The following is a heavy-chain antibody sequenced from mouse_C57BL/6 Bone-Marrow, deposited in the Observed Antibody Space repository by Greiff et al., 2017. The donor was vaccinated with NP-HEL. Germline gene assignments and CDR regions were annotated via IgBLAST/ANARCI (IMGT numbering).Heavy chain of an antibody. Sequence: VQLQQSGAELARPGASVKLSCKASGYTFTSYGISWVKQRPGQGLEWIGEIYPRSGNTYYNEKFKGKATLTADKSSSTAYMELRSLTSEDSAVYFCATNWEGFDYWGQGTTLTVSS. D-gene: IGHD4-1*01. V-gene: IGHV1-81*01. CDR1: GYTFTSYG. CDR3: ATNWEGFDY. CDR2: IYPRSGNT. J-gene: IGHJ2*01.